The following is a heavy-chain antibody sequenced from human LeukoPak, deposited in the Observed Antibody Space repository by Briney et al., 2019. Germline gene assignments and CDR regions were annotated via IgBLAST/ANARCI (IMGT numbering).Heavy chain of an antibody. CDR2: IYYSGST. D-gene: IGHD3-22*01. J-gene: IGHJ4*02. Sequence: SETLSLTCTVSGYSISSGYYWGWIRQPPGKGLEWIGSIYYSGSTYYNPSLKSRVTMSVDTSKNQFSLKLSSVTAADTAVYYCARVSRSGYPDYWGQGTLVTVSS. CDR1: GYSISSGYY. V-gene: IGHV4-38-2*02. CDR3: ARVSRSGYPDY.